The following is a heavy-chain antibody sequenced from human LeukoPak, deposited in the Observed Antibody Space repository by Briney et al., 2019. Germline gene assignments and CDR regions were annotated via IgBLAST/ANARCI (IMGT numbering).Heavy chain of an antibody. D-gene: IGHD6-19*01. J-gene: IGHJ4*02. CDR3: ARQSRGIAVAGLDY. Sequence: SETLSLTCIVSGGFISSYYWTWIRQPPGKGLEWIGYIYYNGSTNYNPSLKSRVTISVDTSKNQFSLKLNSVTAADTAVYYCARQSRGIAVAGLDYWGQGILVTVSS. V-gene: IGHV4-59*08. CDR2: IYYNGST. CDR1: GGFISSYY.